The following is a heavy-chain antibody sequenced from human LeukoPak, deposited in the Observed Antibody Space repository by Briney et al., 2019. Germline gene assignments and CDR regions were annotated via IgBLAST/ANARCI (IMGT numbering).Heavy chain of an antibody. D-gene: IGHD6-13*01. CDR1: GYTFTGYY. Sequence: GASVKVSCKASGYTFTGYYMHWVRQAPGQGLEWMGWINPNSGGTNYAQKFQGRVTMTRDTSISTAYMELSRLRSDDTAVYYCASSGIAAAGRDNWFDPWGQGTLVTVSS. J-gene: IGHJ5*02. CDR2: INPNSGGT. CDR3: ASSGIAAAGRDNWFDP. V-gene: IGHV1-2*02.